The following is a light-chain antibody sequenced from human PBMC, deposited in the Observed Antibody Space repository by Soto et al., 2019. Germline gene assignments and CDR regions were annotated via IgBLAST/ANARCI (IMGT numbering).Light chain of an antibody. CDR2: DVS. CDR1: SSDVGGYNF. J-gene: IGLJ2*01. V-gene: IGLV2-11*01. Sequence: QSVLTQPRSVSGSPGPSVTISCTGTSSDVGGYNFVSWYQQHPRKAPKLMIYDVSQRPSGVPDRFSGSKSGNTASLTISGLQDEDEADYYCCSYAGSHFLFGGGTKLTVL. CDR3: CSYAGSHFL.